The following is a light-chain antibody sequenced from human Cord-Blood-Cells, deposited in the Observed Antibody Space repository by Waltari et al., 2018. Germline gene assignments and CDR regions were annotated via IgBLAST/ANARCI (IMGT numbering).Light chain of an antibody. J-gene: IGLJ3*02. Sequence: QSALTQPASVSGSPGQSITISCTGTSSDVGGYNHVSWYQQHPGKAPKLMIYDVSKRPSGVSNRLSGSKSGNTASLTISGLQAEDEADYYCSSYTSSSTWVFGGGTKLTVL. CDR3: SSYTSSSTWV. CDR1: SSDVGGYNH. CDR2: DVS. V-gene: IGLV2-14*01.